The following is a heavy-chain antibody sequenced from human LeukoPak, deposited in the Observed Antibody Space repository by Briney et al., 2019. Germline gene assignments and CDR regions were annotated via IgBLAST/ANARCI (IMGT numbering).Heavy chain of an antibody. D-gene: IGHD3-22*01. V-gene: IGHV1-2*04. CDR2: INPNSGGT. CDR1: GYTFTGYY. J-gene: IGHJ3*02. CDR3: ARVGPNYYDSSGYRSDAFDI. Sequence: ASVKVSCKASGYTFTGYYMHWVRQAPGQGLEWMGWINPNSGGTNYAQKFQGWVTMTRDTSISTAYMELSRLRSDDTAVYYCARVGPNYYDSSGYRSDAFDIWGQGTMVTVSS.